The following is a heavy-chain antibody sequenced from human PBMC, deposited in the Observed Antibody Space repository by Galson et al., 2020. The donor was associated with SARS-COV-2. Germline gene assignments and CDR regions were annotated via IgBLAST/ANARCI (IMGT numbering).Heavy chain of an antibody. CDR1: GFTFSNYA. CDR2: VQFDGSDA. CDR3: AKVKSPYSSCCSPLDH. V-gene: IGHV3-30-3*01. D-gene: IGHD2-15*01. J-gene: IGHJ4*02. Sequence: GGSLRLSCVASGFTFSNYAMHWVRQAPGKGLEWVAIVQFDGSDADYSDSVKGRFTISRDNSNNTLSLEMNSLRHDDTAVYYCAKVKSPYSSCCSPLDHWGRGTLVTVSS.